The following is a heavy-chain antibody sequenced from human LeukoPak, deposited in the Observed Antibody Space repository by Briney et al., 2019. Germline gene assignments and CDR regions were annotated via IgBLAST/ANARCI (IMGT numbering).Heavy chain of an antibody. Sequence: GASVKVSCKASGYTFTGYYMHWVRQAPGQGLEWMGWISAYNGNTNYAQKLQGRVTMTTDTSTSTAYMELRSLRSDDTAVYYCARVLCSSTSCYSSPWFDPWGQGTLVTVSS. D-gene: IGHD2-2*01. J-gene: IGHJ5*02. V-gene: IGHV1-18*04. CDR1: GYTFTGYY. CDR3: ARVLCSSTSCYSSPWFDP. CDR2: ISAYNGNT.